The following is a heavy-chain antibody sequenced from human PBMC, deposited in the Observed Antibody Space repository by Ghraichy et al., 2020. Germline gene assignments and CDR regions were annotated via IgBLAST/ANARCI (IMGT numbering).Heavy chain of an antibody. Sequence: SETLSLTCIVSGGSVTSKNYYWSWLRQPPGKGLEWIGYVYYSESVSYNPSLKSRLTITIDTSKNQFSQTLNSVTTVDTAVYYCARDFRGPEGYYHGMDVWGQGTTVTVSS. V-gene: IGHV4-61*01. CDR1: GGSVTSKNYY. D-gene: IGHD2-15*01. J-gene: IGHJ6*02. CDR3: ARDFRGPEGYYHGMDV. CDR2: VYYSESV.